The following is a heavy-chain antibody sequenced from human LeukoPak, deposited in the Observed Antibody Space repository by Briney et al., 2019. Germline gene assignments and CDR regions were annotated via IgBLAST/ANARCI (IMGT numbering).Heavy chain of an antibody. V-gene: IGHV3-23*01. CDR3: AKERIVGARGYFDY. D-gene: IGHD1-26*01. Sequence: HPGGSLRLSCAASGFTFSSYGMHWVRQAPGKGLEWVSAISGSGGSTYYADSVKGRFTISRDNSKNTLYLQMNSLRAEDTAVYYCAKERIVGARGYFDYWGQGTLVTVSS. CDR1: GFTFSSYG. CDR2: ISGSGGST. J-gene: IGHJ4*02.